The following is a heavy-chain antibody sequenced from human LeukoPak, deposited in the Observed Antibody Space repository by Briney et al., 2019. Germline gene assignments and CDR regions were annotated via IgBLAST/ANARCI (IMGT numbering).Heavy chain of an antibody. Sequence: PGGSLRLSCAASGFTFSNYWMSWVRQAPGKGLEWVANIKQDGSEKNYVDSVKGRFTISRDNAKNSLYLQMNSLRAEDTAVYYCARDFRSVDTAMVYYYYYMDVWGKGTTVTISS. CDR1: GFTFSNYW. CDR2: IKQDGSEK. D-gene: IGHD5-18*01. V-gene: IGHV3-7*01. CDR3: ARDFRSVDTAMVYYYYYMDV. J-gene: IGHJ6*03.